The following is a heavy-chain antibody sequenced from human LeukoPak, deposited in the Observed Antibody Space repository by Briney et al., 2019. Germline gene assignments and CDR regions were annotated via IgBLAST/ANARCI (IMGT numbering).Heavy chain of an antibody. V-gene: IGHV4-34*01. CDR1: GGSFSGYY. CDR3: ARGVGNSSAEYFQH. CDR2: INHSGST. D-gene: IGHD4-23*01. J-gene: IGHJ1*01. Sequence: SETLSLTCAVYGGSFSGYYWSWIRQPPGKGLEWIGEINHSGSTNYNPSLKSRVTISVDTSKNQFSLKLSSVTAADTAVYYCARGVGNSSAEYFQHWGQGTLVTVSS.